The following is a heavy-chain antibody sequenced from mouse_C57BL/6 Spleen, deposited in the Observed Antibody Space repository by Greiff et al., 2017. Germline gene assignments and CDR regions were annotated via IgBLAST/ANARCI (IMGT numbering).Heavy chain of an antibody. CDR2: IDPSDSYT. J-gene: IGHJ2*01. CDR3: ARSSYDGYFDY. D-gene: IGHD2-3*01. Sequence: VKLQQPGAELVMPGASVKLSCKASGYTFTSYWMHWVKQRPGQGLEWIGEIDPSDSYTNYNQKFKGKSTLTVDKSSSTAYMQLSSLTSEDSAVYYCARSSYDGYFDYWGQGTTLTVSS. CDR1: GYTFTSYW. V-gene: IGHV1-69*01.